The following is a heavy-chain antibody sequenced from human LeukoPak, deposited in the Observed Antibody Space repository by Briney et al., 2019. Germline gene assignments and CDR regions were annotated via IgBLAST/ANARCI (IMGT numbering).Heavy chain of an antibody. J-gene: IGHJ3*02. D-gene: IGHD1-26*01. Sequence: AGGSLRLSCAASGFTFSSYWMSWVRQAPGKGLEWVANIKQDGSEKYYVDSVKGRFTISRDNAKNTLYLQMNSLRAEDTAVYYCARARHPGSDAFDIWGQGTMVTVSS. V-gene: IGHV3-7*01. CDR3: ARARHPGSDAFDI. CDR1: GFTFSSYW. CDR2: IKQDGSEK.